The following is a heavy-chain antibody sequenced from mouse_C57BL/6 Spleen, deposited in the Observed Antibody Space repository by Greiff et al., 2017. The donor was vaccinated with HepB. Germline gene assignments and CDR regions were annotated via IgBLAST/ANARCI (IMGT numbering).Heavy chain of an antibody. CDR3: ARLYYGSSHYYAMDY. D-gene: IGHD1-1*01. CDR1: GYTFTSYW. CDR2: IDPSDSYT. Sequence: VQLQQSGAELVKPGASVKLSCKASGYTFTSYWMQWVKQRPGQGLEWIGEIDPSDSYTNYNQKFKGKATLTVDTSSSTAYMQLSSLTSEDSAVYYGARLYYGSSHYYAMDYWGQGTSVTVSS. J-gene: IGHJ4*01. V-gene: IGHV1-50*01.